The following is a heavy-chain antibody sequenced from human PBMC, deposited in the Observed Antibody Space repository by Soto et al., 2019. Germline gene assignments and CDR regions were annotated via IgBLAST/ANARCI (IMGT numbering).Heavy chain of an antibody. CDR3: AKGGGSGDYNYMDF. Sequence: GGSLRLSCAASGFTFSVYALSWVRHAPEKGLEWVSTISGSGGDTYHADSVKGRFTISRDNSKNTLYLQMTTLAVEDTAVYYCAKGGGSGDYNYMDFWGQGTTVTVSS. CDR2: ISGSGGDT. D-gene: IGHD2-15*01. J-gene: IGHJ6*03. CDR1: GFTFSVYA. V-gene: IGHV3-23*01.